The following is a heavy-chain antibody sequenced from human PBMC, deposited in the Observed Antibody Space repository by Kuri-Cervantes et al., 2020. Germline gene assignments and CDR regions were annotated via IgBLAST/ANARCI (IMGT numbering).Heavy chain of an antibody. CDR1: GGSFSGYY. CDR2: VNHSGSA. J-gene: IGHJ3*02. D-gene: IGHD7-27*01. V-gene: IGHV4-34*01. Sequence: ESLKISCAVYGGSFSGYYWSWIRQPPGKGLEWIEEVNHSGSANYNPSLKSRVTISVDTSKNQFSLKLSSVTAADTAVYYCARGKALGDIWGQGTMVTVSS. CDR3: ARGKALGDI.